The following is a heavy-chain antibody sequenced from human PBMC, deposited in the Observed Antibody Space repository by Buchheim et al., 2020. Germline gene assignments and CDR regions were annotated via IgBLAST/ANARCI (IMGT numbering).Heavy chain of an antibody. Sequence: QVHLVESGGGLVKPGGFLRLSCATSGFTFSDYYMSWIRQAPGKGLEWVSYISSTGSSINYADSVKGRFTISRDNAKNSLYLQMNSLRADDTAVYYCTRARSSGWYAEHWGQGIL. CDR3: TRARSSGWYAEH. CDR1: GFTFSDYY. D-gene: IGHD6-19*01. J-gene: IGHJ4*02. V-gene: IGHV3-11*01. CDR2: ISSTGSSI.